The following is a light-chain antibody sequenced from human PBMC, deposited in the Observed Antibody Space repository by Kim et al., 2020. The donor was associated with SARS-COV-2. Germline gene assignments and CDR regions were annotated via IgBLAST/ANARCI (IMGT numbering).Light chain of an antibody. CDR3: QQYNNWPET. CDR2: GAA. CDR1: RSVSNS. V-gene: IGKV3-15*01. Sequence: VSPGERATRYYRASRSVSNSLAWYQQEPGQAPRLLIYGAATRATGIPARFSGSGSRTEFTLTISSLQSEDFAVYYCQQYNNWPETFGQGTKVDIK. J-gene: IGKJ1*01.